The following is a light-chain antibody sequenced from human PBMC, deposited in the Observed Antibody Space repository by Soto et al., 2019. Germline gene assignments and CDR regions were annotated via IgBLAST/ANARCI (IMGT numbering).Light chain of an antibody. J-gene: IGKJ5*01. CDR1: QSVSSN. Sequence: EIVLTQSPGTLSLSPGERCTLSCMASQSVSSNLAWYQHKAGQAPRLLIYAASSRATGSPDRFSGGGSGTDFTLTISRLEPEDFEVYYCQQYGYSPITFGQGTRLEIK. V-gene: IGKV3-20*01. CDR3: QQYGYSPIT. CDR2: AAS.